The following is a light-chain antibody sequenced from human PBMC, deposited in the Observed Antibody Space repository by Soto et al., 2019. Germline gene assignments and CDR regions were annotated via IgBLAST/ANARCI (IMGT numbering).Light chain of an antibody. Sequence: EIVLTQSPGTLSLSPGATATLSCRAGQSVSSNYLAWFQQKSGQAPRLLIYGASSRATGIPDRFSGSGSGTDFTLTITRLEPEDFAVYYCHHYGKSPIYTFGPGTKVDFK. CDR2: GAS. CDR3: HHYGKSPIYT. J-gene: IGKJ3*01. CDR1: QSVSSNY. V-gene: IGKV3-20*01.